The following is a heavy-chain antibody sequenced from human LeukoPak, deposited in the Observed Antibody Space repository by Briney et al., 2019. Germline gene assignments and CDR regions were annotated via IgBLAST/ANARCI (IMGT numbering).Heavy chain of an antibody. CDR1: GYSFTSYW. Sequence: GESLKISCKGSGYSFTSYWIGGVRQMPGKGLEWMGIIYPGDSDTRYSPSFPGQVTISADKSISTAYLQWSRLEASDTAMYFCGRGGAQGSGWFPKLFDPWGQGTLVPVSS. CDR2: IYPGDSDT. V-gene: IGHV5-51*01. D-gene: IGHD6-19*01. J-gene: IGHJ5*02. CDR3: GRGGAQGSGWFPKLFDP.